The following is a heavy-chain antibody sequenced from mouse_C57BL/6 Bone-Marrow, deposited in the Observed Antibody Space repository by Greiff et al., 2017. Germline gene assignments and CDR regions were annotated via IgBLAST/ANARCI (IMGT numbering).Heavy chain of an antibody. J-gene: IGHJ3*01. CDR2: IWGVGST. Sequence: QVQLQQSGPGLVAPSQSLSITCTVSGFSLTSYGVDWVRQSPGKGLEWLGVIWGVGSTNYNSALKSRLSISKDNSKSQVFLKMNSLKTDDTAMYYCARLSSWFAYWGQGTLVTVSA. CDR1: GFSLTSYG. V-gene: IGHV2-6*01. D-gene: IGHD1-1*02. CDR3: ARLSSWFAY.